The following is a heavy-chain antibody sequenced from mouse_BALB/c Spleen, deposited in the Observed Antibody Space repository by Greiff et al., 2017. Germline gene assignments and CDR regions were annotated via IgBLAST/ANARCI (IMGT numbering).Heavy chain of an antibody. V-gene: IGHV5-6-5*01. CDR3: ARCYDGYYAGFAY. J-gene: IGHJ3*01. D-gene: IGHD2-3*01. CDR2: ISSGGST. Sequence: EVHLVESGGGLVKPGGSLKLSCAASGFTFSSYAMSWVRQTPEKRLEWVASISSGGSTYYPDSVKGRFTISRDNARNILYLQMSSLRSEDTAMYYCARCYDGYYAGFAYWGQGTLVTVSA. CDR1: GFTFSSYA.